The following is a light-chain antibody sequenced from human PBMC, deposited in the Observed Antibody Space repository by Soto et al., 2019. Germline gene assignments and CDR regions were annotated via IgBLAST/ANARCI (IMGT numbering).Light chain of an antibody. J-gene: IGKJ4*01. CDR3: QQYGSSQLT. Sequence: EIVLTQSPGTLSLSPGERATLSCRASQSVSSSYLAWYQKKPGQAPRLLIYGASSRATGIPDRFSSSGSGQDFPHTISRLEPEDFALYYCQQYGSSQLTFGGGTKVEIK. CDR2: GAS. V-gene: IGKV3-20*01. CDR1: QSVSSSY.